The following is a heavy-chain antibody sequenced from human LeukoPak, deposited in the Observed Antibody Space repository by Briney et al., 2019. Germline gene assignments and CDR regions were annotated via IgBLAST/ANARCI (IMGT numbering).Heavy chain of an antibody. V-gene: IGHV1-8*03. J-gene: IGHJ3*02. D-gene: IGHD2-2*02. Sequence: GASVKVSCKASGYTFTSYDINWVRQATGQGLEWMGWMNPNSGNTGYAQKFQGRVTITRNTSIRTAYMELSSLRSEDTAVYYCARYCSSASCYMGDDAFDIWGQGTMVTVSS. CDR3: ARYCSSASCYMGDDAFDI. CDR1: GYTFTSYD. CDR2: MNPNSGNT.